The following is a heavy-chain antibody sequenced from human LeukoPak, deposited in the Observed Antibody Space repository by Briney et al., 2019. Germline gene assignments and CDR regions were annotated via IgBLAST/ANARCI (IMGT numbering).Heavy chain of an antibody. Sequence: GGSLRLSCAASGFTFSSYSMNWVRPAPGKGLEGVSSISSSSSYIYYADSVKGRFTISRDNAKNSLYLQMSSLRAEDTAVYYCASFAVAVYWGQGTLVTVSS. J-gene: IGHJ4*02. CDR1: GFTFSSYS. CDR3: ASFAVAVY. D-gene: IGHD6-19*01. CDR2: ISSSSSYI. V-gene: IGHV3-21*01.